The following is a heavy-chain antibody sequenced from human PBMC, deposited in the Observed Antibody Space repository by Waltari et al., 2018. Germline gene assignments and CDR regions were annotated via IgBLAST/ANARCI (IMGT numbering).Heavy chain of an antibody. CDR3: AKDSRNYDILTGPEEDAFDI. CDR2: ISGSGGST. CDR1: GFTFNSYA. J-gene: IGHJ3*02. V-gene: IGHV3-23*01. D-gene: IGHD3-9*01. Sequence: EVQLLESGGGLVQPGGSLRLSCAASGFTFNSYAMSWVRQAPGKGLEWVSAISGSGGSTYYADSVKGRFTISRDNSKNTLYLQMNSLRAEDTAVYYCAKDSRNYDILTGPEEDAFDIWGQGTMVTVSS.